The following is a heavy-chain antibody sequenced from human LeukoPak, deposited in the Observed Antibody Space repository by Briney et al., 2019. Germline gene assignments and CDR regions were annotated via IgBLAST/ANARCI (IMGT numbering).Heavy chain of an antibody. D-gene: IGHD3-3*01. Sequence: GGSLRLSCAASGFTFSSYAMSWVRQAPGKGLEWVSAISGSGGSTYYADSVKGRFTISRDNSKNTLYLQMNSVRAEDTAVYYCAKNLVRFLEGPPYYFDYWGQGTLVTVSS. J-gene: IGHJ4*02. V-gene: IGHV3-23*01. CDR2: ISGSGGST. CDR1: GFTFSSYA. CDR3: AKNLVRFLEGPPYYFDY.